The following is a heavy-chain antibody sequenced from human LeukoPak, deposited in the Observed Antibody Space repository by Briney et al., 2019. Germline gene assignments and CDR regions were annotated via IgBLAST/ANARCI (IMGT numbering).Heavy chain of an antibody. J-gene: IGHJ5*02. D-gene: IGHD2-2*01. CDR1: GYTFTSYG. V-gene: IGHV1-18*01. Sequence: ASVKVSCKASGYTFTSYGINWVRQAPGQGLEWMGWISAYNGNTNYAQKLQGRVTMTTDTSTSTAYMELRSLRSDDTAVYYCARSYSSGSTSRWDPTGTWFAPWGQGTLVTVSS. CDR3: ARSYSSGSTSRWDPTGTWFAP. CDR2: ISAYNGNT.